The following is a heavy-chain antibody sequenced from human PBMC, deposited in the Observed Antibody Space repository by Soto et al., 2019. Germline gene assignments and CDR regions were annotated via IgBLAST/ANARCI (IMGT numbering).Heavy chain of an antibody. CDR2: IWYDGSNK. CDR3: ARDGLGSYYYSGMDV. Sequence: QVQLVESGGGVVQPGRSLRLSCAASGFTFSSYGMHWVRQAPGKGLEWVAVIWYDGSNKYYADSVKGRFTISRDNSKNTLYLQMNSLRAEDTAVYYCARDGLGSYYYSGMDVWGQGTTVTVSS. D-gene: IGHD6-19*01. CDR1: GFTFSSYG. V-gene: IGHV3-33*01. J-gene: IGHJ6*02.